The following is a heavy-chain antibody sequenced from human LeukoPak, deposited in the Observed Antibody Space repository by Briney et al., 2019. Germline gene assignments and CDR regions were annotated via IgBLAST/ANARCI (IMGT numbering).Heavy chain of an antibody. Sequence: PSQTLSLTCAVSGGSISSGGYSWSWIRQPPGKGLEWIGYIYHSGSTYCNPSLKSRVTISVDRSKNQFSLKLSSVTAADTAVYYCARGYSYGYFDYWGQGTLVTVSS. V-gene: IGHV4-30-2*01. CDR1: GGSISSGGYS. CDR3: ARGYSYGYFDY. CDR2: IYHSGST. D-gene: IGHD5-18*01. J-gene: IGHJ4*02.